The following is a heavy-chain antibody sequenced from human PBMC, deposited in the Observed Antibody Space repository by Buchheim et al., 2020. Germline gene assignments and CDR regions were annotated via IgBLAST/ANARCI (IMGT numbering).Heavy chain of an antibody. V-gene: IGHV4-34*01. D-gene: IGHD6-13*01. J-gene: IGHJ5*02. Sequence: QVQLQQWGAGLLKPSGTLSLTCAVSGGSFSGFYWSWFRQSPERGLEWIGEINHSGSTNYNPSLKSRVTISVDTSKNQFSLKLSSVTAADTAVYYCARGLAAAPWGQGTL. CDR2: INHSGST. CDR3: ARGLAAAP. CDR1: GGSFSGFY.